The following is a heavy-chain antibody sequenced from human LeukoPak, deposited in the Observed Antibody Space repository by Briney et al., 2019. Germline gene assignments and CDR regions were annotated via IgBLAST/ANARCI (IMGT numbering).Heavy chain of an antibody. CDR2: MNPNSGNT. CDR3: ARDRAAMVPYYFDY. Sequence: ASVKVSCKASGYTFTSYDINWVRQASGQGLEWMGWMNPNSGNTGYAQKFQGRVTMTRNTSISTAYMELSSLRSEDTAVYYCARDRAAMVPYYFDYWGQGTLVTVSS. J-gene: IGHJ4*02. CDR1: GYTFTSYD. D-gene: IGHD5-18*01. V-gene: IGHV1-8*01.